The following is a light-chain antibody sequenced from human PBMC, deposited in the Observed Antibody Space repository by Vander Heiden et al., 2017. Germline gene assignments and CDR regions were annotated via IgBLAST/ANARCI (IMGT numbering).Light chain of an antibody. CDR1: RLRNSY. J-gene: IGLJ2*01. Sequence: SSDLTQLPPVSVALGQTVRITWQRDRLRNSYASWNQQKPGQAPVLVIYAKNNRPSGIPDRFSGSNSGNTASLTITGAQAEDEADYYCNSRDNSSNHLEVLFGGGTKLTVL. V-gene: IGLV3-19*01. CDR3: NSRDNSSNHLEVL. CDR2: AKN.